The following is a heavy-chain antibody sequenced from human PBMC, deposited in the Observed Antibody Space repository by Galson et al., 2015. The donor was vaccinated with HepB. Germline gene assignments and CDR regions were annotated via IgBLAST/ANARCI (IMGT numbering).Heavy chain of an antibody. CDR3: ARDGCSSTSCWYVDL. CDR2: ISSSSSYI. J-gene: IGHJ2*01. CDR1: GFTFSSYS. D-gene: IGHD2-2*01. V-gene: IGHV3-21*01. Sequence: SLRLSCAASGFTFSSYSMNWVRQAPGKGLEWVSSISSSSSYIYYADSVKGRFTISRDNAKNSLYLQMNSLRAEDTAVYYCARDGCSSTSCWYVDLWGRGTLVTVSS.